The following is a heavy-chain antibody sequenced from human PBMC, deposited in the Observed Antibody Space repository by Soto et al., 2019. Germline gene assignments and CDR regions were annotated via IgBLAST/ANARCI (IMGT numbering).Heavy chain of an antibody. J-gene: IGHJ3*02. D-gene: IGHD1-26*01. CDR2: INPNSGGT. V-gene: IGHV1-2*02. CDR1: GYTFTGYY. CDR3: ARVQWGSGATDAFDI. Sequence: ASVKVSCKASGYTFTGYYMHWVRQAPGQGLEWMGWINPNSGGTNYAQKFQGRVTMTRDTSISTAYMELSRLRSDDTAVYYCARVQWGSGATDAFDIWGQGTMVTVSS.